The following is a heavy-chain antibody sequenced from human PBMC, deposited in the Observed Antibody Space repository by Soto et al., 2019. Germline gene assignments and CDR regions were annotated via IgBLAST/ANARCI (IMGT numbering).Heavy chain of an antibody. CDR1: GFTFSDYY. D-gene: IGHD3-22*01. Sequence: QVQLVESGGGLVKPGGSLRLSCAASGFTFSDYYMSWIRQAPGKGLEWVLYITSSSSYTIYADSVRGRFTISRDNAKNSLFLQMNSLRAEDTAVYYCARADHYDTSGYWKWGQGTLVTVSS. CDR2: ITSSSSYT. CDR3: ARADHYDTSGYWK. V-gene: IGHV3-11*05. J-gene: IGHJ4*02.